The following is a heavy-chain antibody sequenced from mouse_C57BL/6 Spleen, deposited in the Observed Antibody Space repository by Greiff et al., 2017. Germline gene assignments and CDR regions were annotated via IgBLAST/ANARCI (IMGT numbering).Heavy chain of an antibody. CDR2: ISSGSRTI. CDR1: GFTFSDYG. Sequence: EVKLVESGGGLVKPGGSLKLSCAASGFTFSDYGMHWVRQAPETGLAWVAYISSGSRTIYYADTVKCRFTISRDNAKNTLFLQMTSLRSEDTAMYYCARGEYLDYWGQGTTLTVSS. CDR3: ARGEYLDY. J-gene: IGHJ2*01. V-gene: IGHV5-17*01. D-gene: IGHD2-13*01.